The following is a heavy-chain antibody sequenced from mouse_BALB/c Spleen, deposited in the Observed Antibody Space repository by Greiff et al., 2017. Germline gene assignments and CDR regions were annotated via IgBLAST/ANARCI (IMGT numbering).Heavy chain of an antibody. CDR2: IYPGNSDT. CDR3: TRTGIYAGYFYYYAIDY. Sequence: VQLKESGTVLARPGASVKMSCKASGYTFTSYWMHWVKQRPGQGLEWIGAIYPGNSDTSYNQKFKGKAKLTADTSTSTAYMELSSLTNEDSAVYYCTRTGIYAGYFYYYAIDYWGQGTSVTVSS. CDR1: GYTFTSYW. J-gene: IGHJ4*01. V-gene: IGHV1-5*01. D-gene: IGHD2-3*01.